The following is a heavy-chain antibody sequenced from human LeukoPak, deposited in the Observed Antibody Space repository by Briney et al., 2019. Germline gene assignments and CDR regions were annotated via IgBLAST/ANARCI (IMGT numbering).Heavy chain of an antibody. Sequence: PSETLSLTGKVSGGSISNSNYYWSWIRQPPGKELEWLASINYGGTTYYNPSLKSRVTISVDTSKNQFSLRLSSVTAADTAVYLCARYVVYGSGKYYFDYWGQGSLVTVSS. CDR3: ARYVVYGSGKYYFDY. CDR1: GGSISNSNYY. D-gene: IGHD3-10*01. V-gene: IGHV4-39*01. J-gene: IGHJ4*02. CDR2: INYGGTT.